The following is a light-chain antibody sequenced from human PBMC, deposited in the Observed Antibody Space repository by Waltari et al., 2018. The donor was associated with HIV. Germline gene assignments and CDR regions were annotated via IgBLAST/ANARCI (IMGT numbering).Light chain of an antibody. J-gene: IGLJ2*01. CDR3: QSSDSTLSGSV. Sequence: QSVLTQPPSVSGAPGQTVTLPCPGTRPNIGTHAVPWSPQLPGTAPRLLLSNTNSRPSGVPDRFSGSKSGTSASLAINGLQAEDEADYYCQSSDSTLSGSVFGGGTKLTVV. CDR2: NTN. V-gene: IGLV1-40*01. CDR1: RPNIGTHA.